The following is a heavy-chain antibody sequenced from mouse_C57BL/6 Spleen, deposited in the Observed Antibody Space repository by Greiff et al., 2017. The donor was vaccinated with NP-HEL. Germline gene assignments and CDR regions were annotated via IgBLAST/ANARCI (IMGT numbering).Heavy chain of an antibody. CDR3: ARCLTTVVAHFDY. J-gene: IGHJ2*01. D-gene: IGHD1-1*01. CDR2: INPNNGGT. V-gene: IGHV1-22*01. Sequence: EVMLQQSGPELVKPGASVKMSCKASGYTFTDYNMHWVKQSHGKSLEWIGYINPNNGGTSYNQKFKGKATLTVNKSSSTAYMELRSLTSEDSAVYYCARCLTTVVAHFDYWGQGTTLTVSS. CDR1: GYTFTDYN.